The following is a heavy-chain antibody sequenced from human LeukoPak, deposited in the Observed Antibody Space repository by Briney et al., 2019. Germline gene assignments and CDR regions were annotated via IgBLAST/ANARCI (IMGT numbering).Heavy chain of an antibody. V-gene: IGHV4-38-2*02. CDR1: GGSLSSGYY. Sequence: SETLSLTCTVSGGSLSSGYYWGWIRQPPGKGLQWIGSIYHSGSTYYNPSLKSRVTISIDTSKNQVSLKLSSVTAADTAVFYCARMLVPDYFDNWGQGTLVAVSS. CDR2: IYHSGST. J-gene: IGHJ4*02. CDR3: ARMLVPDYFDN. D-gene: IGHD6-13*01.